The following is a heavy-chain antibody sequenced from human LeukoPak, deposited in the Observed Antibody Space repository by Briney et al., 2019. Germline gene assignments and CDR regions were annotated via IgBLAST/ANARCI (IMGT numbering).Heavy chain of an antibody. D-gene: IGHD3-10*01. Sequence: ASVKVSCKASGYTFTSYGISWVRQAPGQGLEWMGWISAYNGNTNYAQKLQGRVTMTTDTSTSTAYMELRSLRSDDTAVYYCARDYLGFGEFTVDYWGQGTLVTVSS. CDR2: ISAYNGNT. CDR1: GYTFTSYG. V-gene: IGHV1-18*01. CDR3: ARDYLGFGEFTVDY. J-gene: IGHJ4*02.